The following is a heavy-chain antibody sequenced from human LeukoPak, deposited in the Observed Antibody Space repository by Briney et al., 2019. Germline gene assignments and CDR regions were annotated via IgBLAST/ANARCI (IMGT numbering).Heavy chain of an antibody. CDR2: IYYSGST. Sequence: SETLSLTCTVSGGSISSYYWSWIRQPPGKGLEWIGYIYYSGSTNYSPSLKSRVTISVDTSKNQFSLKLSSVTAADTAVYYCARGVTIFGVALDYWGQGTLVTVSS. CDR1: GGSISSYY. V-gene: IGHV4-59*01. CDR3: ARGVTIFGVALDY. D-gene: IGHD3-3*01. J-gene: IGHJ4*02.